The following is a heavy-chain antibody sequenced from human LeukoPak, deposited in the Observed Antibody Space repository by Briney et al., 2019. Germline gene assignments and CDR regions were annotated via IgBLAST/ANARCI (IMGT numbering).Heavy chain of an antibody. CDR2: IYPGDSDT. CDR1: GYSFTSYW. CDR3: ARLHGSGSYYTRYYYYGMDV. V-gene: IGHV5-51*01. J-gene: IGHJ6*04. Sequence: GESLKISCKGSGYSFTSYWIGWVRQMPGKGLEWMGIIYPGDSDTRYSPSFQGQVTISADKSISTAYLQWSSLKASDTAMYYCARLHGSGSYYTRYYYYGMDVWGKGTTVTVSS. D-gene: IGHD3-10*01.